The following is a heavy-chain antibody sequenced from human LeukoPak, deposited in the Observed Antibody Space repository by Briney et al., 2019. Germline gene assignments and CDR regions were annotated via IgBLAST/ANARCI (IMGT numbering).Heavy chain of an antibody. V-gene: IGHV1-24*01. Sequence: ASVKVSCKISGYTLTEVSMHWVRQAPGKGLEWMGRFDPEDGETLSAQRFQGRLTMTEDTSADTAYMELSSLTSDDTALYYCATGTLSSSWLGIFDFWGQGTLVTVSS. CDR2: FDPEDGET. CDR1: GYTLTEVS. J-gene: IGHJ4*02. CDR3: ATGTLSSSWLGIFDF. D-gene: IGHD6-13*01.